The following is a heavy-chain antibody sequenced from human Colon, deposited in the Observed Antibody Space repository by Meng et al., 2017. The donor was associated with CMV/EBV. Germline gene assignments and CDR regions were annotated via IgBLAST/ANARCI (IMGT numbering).Heavy chain of an antibody. CDR2: IIPVFDMA. J-gene: IGHJ4*02. V-gene: IGHV1-69*10. CDR1: GGTFTNYA. D-gene: IGHD1-1*01. Sequence: SVKVSCKASGGTFTNYAISWVRRAPGQGLEWMGGIIPVFDMANYAQKFQGRVTITADKSTSTAYMELSSLRSEDTAVYYCASLGYNWNDGEVDYWDQGTLVTVSS. CDR3: ASLGYNWNDGEVDY.